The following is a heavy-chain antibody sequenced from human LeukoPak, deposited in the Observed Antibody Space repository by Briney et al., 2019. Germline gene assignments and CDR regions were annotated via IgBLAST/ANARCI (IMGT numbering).Heavy chain of an antibody. J-gene: IGHJ5*02. CDR1: GFTFSSYA. CDR3: AKDQDSSGWFGGWFDP. CDR2: ISGSGGST. V-gene: IGHV3-23*01. Sequence: GGSQRLSCAASGFTFSSYAMSWVRQAPGKGLEWVSAISGSGGSTYYADSVKGRFTISRDNSKNTLYLQMNSLRAEDTAVYYCAKDQDSSGWFGGWFDPWGQGTLVTVSS. D-gene: IGHD6-19*01.